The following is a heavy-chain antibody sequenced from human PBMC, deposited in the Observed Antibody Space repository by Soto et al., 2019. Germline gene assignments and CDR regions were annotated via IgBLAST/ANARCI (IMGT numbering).Heavy chain of an antibody. CDR1: GFTFSSYA. J-gene: IGHJ4*02. CDR2: ISGSGGST. D-gene: IGHD3-9*01. Sequence: GGSLRLSCAASGFTFSSYAMSWVRQAPGKGLEWVSAISGSGGSTYYADSVKGRFTISRDNSKNTLYLQMNSLRAEDTAVYYCAKGSSPKIYYDILTGYYIGYYFDYWGQGTLVTVSS. CDR3: AKGSSPKIYYDILTGYYIGYYFDY. V-gene: IGHV3-23*01.